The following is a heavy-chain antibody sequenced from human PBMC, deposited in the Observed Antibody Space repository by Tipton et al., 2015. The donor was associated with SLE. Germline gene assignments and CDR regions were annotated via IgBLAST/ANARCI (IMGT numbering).Heavy chain of an antibody. V-gene: IGHV3-30*03. CDR1: GFTFKNYG. CDR3: ARDKGLTVSYYYAMDV. Sequence: RSLRLSCVASGFTFKNYGMHWVRQAPGKGLEWVAVISYDGSNKDFADSVKGRFTISRDNSKNMLYVQMNSLRPEDTAVYHCARDKGLTVSYYYAMDVWGQGTTVTVSS. D-gene: IGHD3-9*01. J-gene: IGHJ6*02. CDR2: ISYDGSNK.